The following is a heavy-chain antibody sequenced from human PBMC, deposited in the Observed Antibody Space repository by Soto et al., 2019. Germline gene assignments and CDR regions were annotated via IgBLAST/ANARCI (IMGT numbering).Heavy chain of an antibody. CDR2: IRSKAYGGTT. D-gene: IGHD3-22*01. J-gene: IGHJ3*02. CDR1: GFTFGDYA. V-gene: IGHV3-49*03. Sequence: PGGSLRLSCTASGFTFGDYAMSWFRQAPGKGLEWVGFIRSKAYGGTTEYAASVKGRFTISRDDSKSIAYLQMNSLKTEDTAVYYCTRVQYYDSSGYFDAFDIWGQGTMVTVSS. CDR3: TRVQYYDSSGYFDAFDI.